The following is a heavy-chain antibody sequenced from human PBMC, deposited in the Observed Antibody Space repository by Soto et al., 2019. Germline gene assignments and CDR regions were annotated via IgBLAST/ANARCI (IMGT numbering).Heavy chain of an antibody. CDR3: ARVNYGGEYYHYGMDG. Sequence: SETLSLTCTVSGGSFSSNNHYWVWIRQPPGKGLEWIGSIYYGGTTYYNPSLKSRVTISVDTSKNEFSLKLDSVTVADTAVYYCARVNYGGEYYHYGMDGSGQGTTVTVSS. J-gene: IGHJ6*02. D-gene: IGHD4-17*01. CDR2: IYYGGTT. CDR1: GGSFSSNNHY. V-gene: IGHV4-39*01.